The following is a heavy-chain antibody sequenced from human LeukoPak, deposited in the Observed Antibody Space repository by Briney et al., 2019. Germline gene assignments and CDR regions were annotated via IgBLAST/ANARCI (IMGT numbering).Heavy chain of an antibody. D-gene: IGHD4-11*01. CDR2: IKQEGSEK. CDR1: GFTFSNYW. V-gene: IGHV3-7*01. CDR3: ARGRTTVTPTFVDY. Sequence: GGSLRLSCAASGFTFSNYWMSWVRQAPVKGLEWVANIKQEGSEKYYVDSVKDRFTISRDNAKNSLYLQMNSLRAEDTALYYCARGRTTVTPTFVDYWGQGTLVTVSS. J-gene: IGHJ4*02.